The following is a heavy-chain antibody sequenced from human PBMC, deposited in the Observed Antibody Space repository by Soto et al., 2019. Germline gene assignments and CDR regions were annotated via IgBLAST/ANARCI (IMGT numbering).Heavy chain of an antibody. Sequence: GESLKISCKGSGYSFTSYWIGWVRQMPGKGLEWMGIIYPGDSDTRYSPSFQGQVTISADKSISTAYLQWSSLKASDTAMYYCVRHSVVQQVRYYYHYYLDVWGKGTTVTVSS. D-gene: IGHD6-13*01. CDR2: IYPGDSDT. V-gene: IGHV5-51*01. CDR3: VRHSVVQQVRYYYHYYLDV. J-gene: IGHJ6*03. CDR1: GYSFTSYW.